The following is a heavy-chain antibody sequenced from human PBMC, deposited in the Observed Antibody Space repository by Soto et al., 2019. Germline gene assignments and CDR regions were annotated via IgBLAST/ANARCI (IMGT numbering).Heavy chain of an antibody. CDR1: GYTFTSYG. CDR2: ISAYNGNT. V-gene: IGHV1-18*01. J-gene: IGHJ3*02. Sequence: ASVKVSCKASGYTFTSYGISWVRQAPGQGLEWMGWISAYNGNTNYAQKLQGRVTMTTDTSTSTAYMELRSLRSDDTAVYYCARDYDFWSGYYDAFDIWGQGTMVTVSS. D-gene: IGHD3-3*01. CDR3: ARDYDFWSGYYDAFDI.